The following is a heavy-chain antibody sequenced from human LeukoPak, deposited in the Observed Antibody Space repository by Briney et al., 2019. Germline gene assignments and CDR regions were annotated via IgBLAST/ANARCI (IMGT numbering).Heavy chain of an antibody. CDR2: SSPYNGNT. V-gene: IGHV1-18*01. Sequence: ASVKVSSKASGYTFTSYGISWVRRAPGQGLQWMGWSSPYNGNTNYAQKLQGRVTMTTDMSTSTVYMELKSLRSDDTAVYYCARGGTSGWRTPNDDYWGQGTLVTVSS. D-gene: IGHD6-19*01. J-gene: IGHJ4*02. CDR3: ARGGTSGWRTPNDDY. CDR1: GYTFTSYG.